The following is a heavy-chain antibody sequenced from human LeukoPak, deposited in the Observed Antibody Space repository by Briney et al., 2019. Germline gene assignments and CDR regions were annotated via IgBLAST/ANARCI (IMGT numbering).Heavy chain of an antibody. Sequence: ASVKVSCTASGYTFTVYYMHWVRQAPGQGLEWMGWINPNSGGTNYAQKFQGRVTMTRDTSISTAYMELSRLRSDDTAVYYCARAKGYRSSWYPCDYWGQGTLVTVSS. CDR1: GYTFTVYY. CDR3: ARAKGYRSSWYPCDY. D-gene: IGHD6-13*01. J-gene: IGHJ4*02. V-gene: IGHV1-2*02. CDR2: INPNSGGT.